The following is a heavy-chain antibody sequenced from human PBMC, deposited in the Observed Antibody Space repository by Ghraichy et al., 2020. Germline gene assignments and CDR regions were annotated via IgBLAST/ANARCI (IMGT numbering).Heavy chain of an antibody. J-gene: IGHJ6*02. CDR2: IYSGGST. D-gene: IGHD5-12*01. Sequence: GGSLRLSCAASGFTVSSNYMSWVRQAPGKGLEWVSVIYSGGSTYYADSVKGRFTISRHNSKNTLYLQMSSLRAEDTAVYYCARVVRDSGYDSYYYYGMDVWGQGTTVTVSS. CDR3: ARVVRDSGYDSYYYYGMDV. V-gene: IGHV3-53*04. CDR1: GFTVSSNY.